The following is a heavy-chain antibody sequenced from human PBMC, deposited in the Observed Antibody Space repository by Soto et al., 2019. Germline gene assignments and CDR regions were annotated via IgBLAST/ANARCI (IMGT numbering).Heavy chain of an antibody. CDR3: ARDGVGLRIFDY. V-gene: IGHV4-59*01. CDR1: GGSISSYY. Sequence: SETLSLTCTVSGGSISSYYWSWIRQPPGKGLEWIGYIYYSGSTNYNPSLKSRVTISVDTSKNQFSLKLSSVTAADTAVYYCARDGVGLRIFDYWGQGTLVPVSS. CDR2: IYYSGST. D-gene: IGHD3-3*01. J-gene: IGHJ4*02.